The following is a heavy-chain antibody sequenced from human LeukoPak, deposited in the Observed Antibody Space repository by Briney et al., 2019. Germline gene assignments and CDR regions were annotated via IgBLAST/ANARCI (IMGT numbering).Heavy chain of an antibody. D-gene: IGHD3-10*01. CDR2: IYYSGST. V-gene: IGHV4-59*01. CDR1: GGSISSYY. CDR3: ARQSGQSKNFDY. J-gene: IGHJ4*02. Sequence: SETLSLTCTVSGGSISSYYWSWIRQPPGKGLEWIGYIYYSGSTNYNPSLKSRVTISVDTSKNQFSLKLSSVTAADTVVYYCARQSGQSKNFDYWGQGTLVTVS.